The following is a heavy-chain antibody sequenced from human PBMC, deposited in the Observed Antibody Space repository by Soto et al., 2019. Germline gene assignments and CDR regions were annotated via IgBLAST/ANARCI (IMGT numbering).Heavy chain of an antibody. CDR2: IPYAGSNK. V-gene: IGHV3-30*18. CDR1: GFTFSSYG. Sequence: QVPLVASGGGVVQPGRSLRLSCAASGFTFSSYGMHWVRQAPGKGLEWVAVIPYAGSNKYYAYSVKGRFTISRDNSKNALYLQMNSLRAEDTAVYYCAKGVYGAGGEGTLVTVSS. D-gene: IGHD4-17*01. CDR3: AKGVYGA. J-gene: IGHJ4*02.